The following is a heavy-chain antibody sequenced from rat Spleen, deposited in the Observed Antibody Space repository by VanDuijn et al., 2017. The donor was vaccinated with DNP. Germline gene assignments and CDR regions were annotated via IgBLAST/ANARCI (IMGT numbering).Heavy chain of an antibody. CDR2: ISPSGGST. V-gene: IGHV5-25*01. Sequence: EVQLVESGGGLVQPGRSMKLSCAASGFTFSDYGMAWVRQAPPKGLEWVTAISPSGGSTYYRDSVKGRFTVSRDNTQSSLYLQMDSLRSEDTDTYYCARYITGIVFSYWGQGVMVTVSS. J-gene: IGHJ2*01. CDR1: GFTFSDYG. D-gene: IGHD1-6*01. CDR3: ARYITGIVFSY.